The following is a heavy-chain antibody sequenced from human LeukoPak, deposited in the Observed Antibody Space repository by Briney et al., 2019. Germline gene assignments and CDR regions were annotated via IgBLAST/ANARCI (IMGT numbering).Heavy chain of an antibody. D-gene: IGHD2-15*01. Sequence: SETLSLTCTVSGGSISSYYWSWIRQPPGKGLEWIGYIYTSGSTNYNPSLKSRVTISVDTSKNQFSLKLSSVTAADTAVYYCARRYCSGGSCHQIDYWGQGTLVTVSS. CDR3: ARRYCSGGSCHQIDY. V-gene: IGHV4-4*09. CDR2: IYTSGST. CDR1: GGSISSYY. J-gene: IGHJ4*02.